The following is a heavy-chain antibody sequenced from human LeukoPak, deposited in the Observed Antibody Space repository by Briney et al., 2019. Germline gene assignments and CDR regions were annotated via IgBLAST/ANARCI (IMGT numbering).Heavy chain of an antibody. Sequence: SETLSLTCTVSGGSISSGGYYWSWIRQHPGKGLEWIGYIYYSGSTYYNPSLKSRVTISVDTSKNQFSLKLSSVTAADTAVYYCARDLQLWNYYYYGMDVWGQGTTVTVSS. D-gene: IGHD5-18*01. CDR1: GGSISSGGYY. J-gene: IGHJ6*02. CDR3: ARDLQLWNYYYYGMDV. CDR2: IYYSGST. V-gene: IGHV4-31*03.